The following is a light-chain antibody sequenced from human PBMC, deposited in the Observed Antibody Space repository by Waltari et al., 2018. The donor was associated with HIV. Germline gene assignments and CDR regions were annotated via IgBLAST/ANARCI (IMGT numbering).Light chain of an antibody. V-gene: IGLV2-23*02. CDR1: TRSFGSYKH. J-gene: IGLJ2*01. Sequence: SALTQPPSVSGSPGQSTTISCTGVTRSFGSYKHVPLYQQHPGKAPRLIIYEVSTRPSGVSNRYSASKSGKTASLTVSGLRAEDEADYYCSSYAGSSTFVIFGGGTKLTVL. CDR2: EVS. CDR3: SSYAGSSTFVI.